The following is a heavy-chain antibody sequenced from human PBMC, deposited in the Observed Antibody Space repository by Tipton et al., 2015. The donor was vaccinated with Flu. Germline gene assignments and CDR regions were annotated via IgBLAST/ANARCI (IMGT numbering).Heavy chain of an antibody. CDR1: GGSVSSGSYY. D-gene: IGHD4-17*01. Sequence: TLSLTCTVSGGSVSSGSYYWSWIRQPPGKGLEWIGYIYYSGSTNYNPSLKSRVTISVDTFKNQFSLKLSSVTAADTAVYYCARVDIYGDRNNNWFDPWGQGTLVTVSS. J-gene: IGHJ5*02. CDR3: ARVDIYGDRNNNWFDP. V-gene: IGHV4-61*01. CDR2: IYYSGST.